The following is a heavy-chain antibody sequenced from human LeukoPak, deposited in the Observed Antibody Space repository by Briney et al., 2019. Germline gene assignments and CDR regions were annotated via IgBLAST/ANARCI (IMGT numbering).Heavy chain of an antibody. CDR2: IYYSGST. V-gene: IGHV4-30-4*07. Sequence: SQTLSLTCAVSGGSISSGGYSWSWIRQPPGKGLEWIGYIYYSGSTYYNPSLKSRVTISVDTSKNQFSLKLISVTAADTAVYYCARAARRRNWFDPWGQGTLVTVSS. CDR1: GGSISSGGYS. D-gene: IGHD6-6*01. CDR3: ARAARRRNWFDP. J-gene: IGHJ5*02.